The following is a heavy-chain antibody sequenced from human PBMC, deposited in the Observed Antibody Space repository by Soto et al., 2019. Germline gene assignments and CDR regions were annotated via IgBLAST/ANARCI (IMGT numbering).Heavy chain of an antibody. CDR2: ISWNSGSI. V-gene: IGHV3-9*01. CDR1: GFTFDDYA. J-gene: IGHJ4*02. CDR3: AKALHLWELSNSDY. D-gene: IGHD3-16*02. Sequence: EVQLVESGGGLVQPGRSLRLSCAASGFTFDDYAMHWVRQAPGKGLEWVSGISWNSGSIGYAASVKGRFTISRDNVKTALYLQMNRLRAEDTALYYCAKALHLWELSNSDYWGQGPLVTVSS.